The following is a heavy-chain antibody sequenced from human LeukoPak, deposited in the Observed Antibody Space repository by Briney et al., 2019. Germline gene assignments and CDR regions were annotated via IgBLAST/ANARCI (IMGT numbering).Heavy chain of an antibody. V-gene: IGHV3-21*01. J-gene: IGHJ4*02. CDR1: GFTFSNYR. CDR2: ISGGSGYI. CDR3: ARFSGYNSFDF. D-gene: IGHD5-12*01. Sequence: GGSLRLSCAASGFTFSNYRMNWVRRAPGMGLEWVSSISGGSGYIYYADSVKGRFTISRDNAKNSLYLQMNSLRAEDTAVYYCARFSGYNSFDFWGQGTLVTVSS.